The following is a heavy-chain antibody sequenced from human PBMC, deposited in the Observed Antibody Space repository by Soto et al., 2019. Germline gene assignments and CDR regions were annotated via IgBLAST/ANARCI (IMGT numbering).Heavy chain of an antibody. CDR3: ARWDCSSTSCTYYYYSGMDV. CDR2: IYYDGSNE. J-gene: IGHJ6*02. CDR1: GVRFSDYG. V-gene: IGHV3-33*08. Sequence: GVPLRLWWGAAGVRFSDYGMHWVSQAPGKGREWVALIYYDGSNEHYAGSVQGRFTISRDKSISTAYLQWSSLKASDTAMYYCARWDCSSTSCTYYYYSGMDVWGQGTTV. D-gene: IGHD2-2*01.